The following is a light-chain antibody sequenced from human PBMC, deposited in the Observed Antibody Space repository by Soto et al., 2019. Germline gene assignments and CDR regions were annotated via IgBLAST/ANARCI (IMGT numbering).Light chain of an antibody. CDR2: DAS. V-gene: IGKV1-5*01. J-gene: IGKJ3*01. CDR1: QSISSW. Sequence: DIQMTQSPSTLSASVGDRVTITCRASQSISSWLAWYQQKPGKAPKLLIYDASSLESGVPSRFSGSGSGTEFTLTISSLQPDDFATYYCQQYDNLPLLFGPGTKVDIK. CDR3: QQYDNLPLL.